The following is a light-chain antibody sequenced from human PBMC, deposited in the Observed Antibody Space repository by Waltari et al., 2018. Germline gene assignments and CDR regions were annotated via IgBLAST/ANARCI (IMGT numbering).Light chain of an antibody. CDR1: SNDVGGYNY. J-gene: IGLJ3*02. CDR3: SSYTSISTWV. Sequence: QSALTQPASVSVSPGQSITISCTGTSNDVGGYNYVSWYQQHPGKAPKLMIYDVSKRPSGVSNRFSGSKSGNTASLTISGLQAEDEADYYCSSYTSISTWVFGGGTKLTVL. CDR2: DVS. V-gene: IGLV2-14*03.